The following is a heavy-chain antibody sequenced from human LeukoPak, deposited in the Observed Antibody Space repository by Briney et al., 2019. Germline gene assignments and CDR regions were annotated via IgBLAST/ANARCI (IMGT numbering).Heavy chain of an antibody. J-gene: IGHJ4*02. Sequence: GGSLRLSCAASGFTFSSYGIHWVRQAPGKGLKWVVVLSSDGGTTYYAESMKGRFTIARENCKITLYVKMNSLRAEDTAVYYCAKEVAVRGSMWFYYWGQGTLVTVSS. V-gene: IGHV3-30*18. D-gene: IGHD6-19*01. CDR1: GFTFSSYG. CDR2: LSSDGGTT. CDR3: AKEVAVRGSMWFYY.